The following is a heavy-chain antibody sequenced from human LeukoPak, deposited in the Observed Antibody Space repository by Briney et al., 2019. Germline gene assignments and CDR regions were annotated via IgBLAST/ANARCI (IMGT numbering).Heavy chain of an antibody. D-gene: IGHD2-15*01. V-gene: IGHV5-51*01. CDR3: ATGRYCDGGICYWSPDF. Sequence: GESLKISCQGSGYSFINYWIGWVRQMPGNGLEWMGIVHPRDSDTRYSPSFQGQVTISVDKSITTAYVQWSSLKASDTAIYYCATGRYCDGGICYWSPDFWGQGTLVTVSS. CDR1: GYSFINYW. CDR2: VHPRDSDT. J-gene: IGHJ4*02.